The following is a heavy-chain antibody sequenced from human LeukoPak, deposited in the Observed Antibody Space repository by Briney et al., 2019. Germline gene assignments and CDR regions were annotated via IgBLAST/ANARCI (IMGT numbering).Heavy chain of an antibody. D-gene: IGHD1-26*01. CDR2: IYSGGST. J-gene: IGHJ4*02. Sequence: GSLRLSCAASGFTFSSYWMHWVRQAPGKGLEWVSVIYSGGSTYYADSVKGRFTISRDNSKNTLYLQMNSLRAEDTAVYYCARDVSGSYFDHWGQGTLVTVSS. CDR1: GFTFSSYW. V-gene: IGHV3-66*01. CDR3: ARDVSGSYFDH.